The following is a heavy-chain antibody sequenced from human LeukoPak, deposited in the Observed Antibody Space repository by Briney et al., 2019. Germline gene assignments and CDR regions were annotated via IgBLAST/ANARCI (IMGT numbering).Heavy chain of an antibody. CDR3: ARGADILTGYYPYYYYGMDV. J-gene: IGHJ6*02. CDR1: GYTFTGYY. V-gene: IGHV1-2*02. D-gene: IGHD3-9*01. CDR2: INPNSGGT. Sequence: ASVKVSCKASGYTFTGYYMHWVRQAPGQGLEWMGWINPNSGGTNYAQKFQGRVTMTRDTSISTAYMELSRLRSDDTAVYHCARGADILTGYYPYYYYGMDVWGQGTTVTVSS.